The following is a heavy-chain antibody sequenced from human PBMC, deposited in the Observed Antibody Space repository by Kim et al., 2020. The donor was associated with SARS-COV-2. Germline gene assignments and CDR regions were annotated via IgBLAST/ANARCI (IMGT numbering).Heavy chain of an antibody. D-gene: IGHD3-22*01. V-gene: IGHV3-30*18. J-gene: IGHJ6*02. Sequence: GGSLRLSCAASGFTFSSYGMHWVRQAPGKGLEWVAVISYYGSNKYYADSVKGRFTISRDNSKNTLYLQMNSLRAEDTAVYYCAKKGERADSSGYYYYYYGMDVWGQGTTVTVSS. CDR2: ISYYGSNK. CDR1: GFTFSSYG. CDR3: AKKGERADSSGYYYYYYGMDV.